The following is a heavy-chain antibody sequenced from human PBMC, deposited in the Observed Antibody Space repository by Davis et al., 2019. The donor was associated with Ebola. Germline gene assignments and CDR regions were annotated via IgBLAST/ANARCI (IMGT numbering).Heavy chain of an antibody. CDR2: INTNTGNP. D-gene: IGHD6-6*01. J-gene: IGHJ6*04. V-gene: IGHV7-4-1*02. Sequence: ASVKVSCEASGYTFTSYAMNWVRQAPGQGLEWMGWINTNTGNPTYAQGFTGRFVFSLDTSVSTAYLQISSLKAEDTAVYYCARRPRGSSSAGFYYGMDVWGKGTTVTVS. CDR3: ARRPRGSSSAGFYYGMDV. CDR1: GYTFTSYA.